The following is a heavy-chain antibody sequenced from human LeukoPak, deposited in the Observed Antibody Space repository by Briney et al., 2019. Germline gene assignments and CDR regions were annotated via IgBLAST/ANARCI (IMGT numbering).Heavy chain of an antibody. CDR2: IYPGDSDT. D-gene: IGHD6-13*01. V-gene: IGHV5-51*01. J-gene: IGHJ6*03. CDR3: ARPRIAAAGNVYYMDV. CDR1: GYRFTNYW. Sequence: PGESLKISFEGSGYRFTNYWIGWVRQMPGKGLEWMGIIYPGDSDTRYSPSFQGQVTISADKSISTAYLQWSSLKASDTAMYYCARPRIAAAGNVYYMDVWGKGTTVTVSS.